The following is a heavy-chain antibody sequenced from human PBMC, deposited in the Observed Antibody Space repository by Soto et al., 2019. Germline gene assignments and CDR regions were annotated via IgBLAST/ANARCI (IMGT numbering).Heavy chain of an antibody. CDR2: ISAYNGNT. D-gene: IGHD3-22*01. CDR3: ARDSYYDSSGFTYYFDY. J-gene: IGHJ4*02. CDR1: GYTFTSYG. V-gene: IGHV1-18*01. Sequence: ASVKVSCKASGYTFTSYGISWVRQAPGQGREWMGWISAYNGNTNYAQKLQGRVTMTTDTSTSTAYMELRSLRSDDTAVYYCARDSYYDSSGFTYYFDYWGQGTLVTVSS.